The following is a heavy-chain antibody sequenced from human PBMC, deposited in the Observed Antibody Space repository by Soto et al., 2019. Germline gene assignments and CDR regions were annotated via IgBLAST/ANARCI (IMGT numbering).Heavy chain of an antibody. V-gene: IGHV4-59*01. Sequence: SETLSLTCTVSGGSISSYYWSWIRQPPGKGLEWIGYIYYSGSTNYNPSLKSRVTISVDTSKNQFSLKLSSVTAADTAVYYCARDGLNGDYDYSGQRTSVIVSS. D-gene: IGHD4-17*01. J-gene: IGHJ4*02. CDR2: IYYSGST. CDR1: GGSISSYY. CDR3: ARDGLNGDYDY.